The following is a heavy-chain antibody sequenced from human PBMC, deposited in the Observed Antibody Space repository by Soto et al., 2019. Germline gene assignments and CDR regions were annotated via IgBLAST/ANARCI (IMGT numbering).Heavy chain of an antibody. D-gene: IGHD3-10*01. CDR3: ARHSRSFGESYYYYGMDV. CDR2: IDPSDSYT. J-gene: IGHJ6*02. V-gene: IGHV5-10-1*01. CDR1: GYSFTSYL. Sequence: KISCKGSGYSFTSYLISWVRQMPVKGLEWMGRIDPSDSYTNYSPSFQGHVTISADKSISTAYLQWSSLKASDTAMYYCARHSRSFGESYYYYGMDVWGQGTTVTVSS.